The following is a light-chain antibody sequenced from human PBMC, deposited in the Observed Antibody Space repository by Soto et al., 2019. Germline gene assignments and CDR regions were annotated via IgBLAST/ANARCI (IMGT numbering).Light chain of an antibody. V-gene: IGLV1-40*01. Sequence: QSVLTQPPSVSGAPGQRVTISCTGSSSNTGAGYDVHWYQQVSGTVPKLLIYANSNRPSGVPDRFYGSKSGTSASLAISGRQAEDEADYYCQSYDSSLTGGVFGGGTQLTVL. CDR2: ANS. CDR1: SSNTGAGYD. J-gene: IGLJ2*01. CDR3: QSYDSSLTGGV.